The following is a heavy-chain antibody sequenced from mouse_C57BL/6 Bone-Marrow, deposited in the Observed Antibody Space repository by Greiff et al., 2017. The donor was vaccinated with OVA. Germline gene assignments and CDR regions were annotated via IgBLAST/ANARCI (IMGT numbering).Heavy chain of an antibody. CDR2: IHPNSGST. J-gene: IGHJ1*03. CDR3: ARGGYSHYWYFDV. CDR1: GYTFTSYW. D-gene: IGHD2-3*01. Sequence: QVQLQQPGAELVKPGASVKLSCKASGYTFTSYWMHWVKQRPGQGLEWIGMIHPNSGSTNYNEKFKSKATLTVDKPSSTAYMQLSSLTSEDSAVYYCARGGYSHYWYFDVWGTRTTVTVSS. V-gene: IGHV1-64*01.